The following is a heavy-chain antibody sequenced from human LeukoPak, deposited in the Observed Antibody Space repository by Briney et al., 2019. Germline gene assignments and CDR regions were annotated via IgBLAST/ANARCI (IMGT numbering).Heavy chain of an antibody. CDR2: ISWNSDTR. V-gene: IGHV3-9*01. D-gene: IGHD5-18*01. J-gene: IGHJ4*02. Sequence: GGSLRLSCAVSGFTFDDYAMHWVRQVPGKGLEWVAGISWNSDTRGYVDSVKGRFTISRDNAKKSLYLQMNSLRAEDTAVYYCARHLSGVTGYTYGRGIDYWGQGTLVTVSS. CDR3: ARHLSGVTGYTYGRGIDY. CDR1: GFTFDDYA.